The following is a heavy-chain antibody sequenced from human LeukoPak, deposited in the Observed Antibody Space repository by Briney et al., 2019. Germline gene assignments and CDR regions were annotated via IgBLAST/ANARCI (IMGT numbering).Heavy chain of an antibody. Sequence: GGSLRLSCAASGFTFSTYAMRWVRQAPGKGLEWVSSITGSGGSTQYADSVKGRFTISRDNSKNTVYLQMNSLRAEDTAVYYCAKGGPSGWSDFDSWGQGNLVTVSS. V-gene: IGHV3-23*01. J-gene: IGHJ5*01. CDR1: GFTFSTYA. CDR3: AKGGPSGWSDFDS. CDR2: ITGSGGST. D-gene: IGHD6-19*01.